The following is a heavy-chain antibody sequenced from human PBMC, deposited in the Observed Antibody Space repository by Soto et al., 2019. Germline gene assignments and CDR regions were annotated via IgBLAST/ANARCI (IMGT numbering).Heavy chain of an antibody. V-gene: IGHV3-74*01. CDR2: INSDGSST. D-gene: IGHD2-2*02. CDR1: GFTFSSYW. CDR3: ARATGKYCSSTVCYTMWSYGMDV. Sequence: GGSLRLSCAASGFTFSSYWMHWVRQAPGKGLVWVSRINSDGSSTSYADSVKGRFTISRDNAKNTLYLQMNSLRAEYSAVYYCARATGKYCSSTVCYTMWSYGMDVWGQGTTVTVSS. J-gene: IGHJ6*02.